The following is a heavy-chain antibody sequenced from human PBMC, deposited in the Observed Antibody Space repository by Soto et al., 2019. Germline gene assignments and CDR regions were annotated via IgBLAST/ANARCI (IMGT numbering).Heavy chain of an antibody. CDR3: ASRSPALDC. CDR1: GFSFSSYG. D-gene: IGHD2-2*01. J-gene: IGHJ5*01. CDR2: IWYDGTNK. Sequence: QVQLVESGGGVVQPGRSLRLSCAASGFSFSSYGMHWVRQAPGKGLEWVAVIWYDGTNKYYAESVKGRFTISKDNSKNTLYLQMNSLRVEDTAVYYCASRSPALDCWGHGTLVSVSS. V-gene: IGHV3-33*01.